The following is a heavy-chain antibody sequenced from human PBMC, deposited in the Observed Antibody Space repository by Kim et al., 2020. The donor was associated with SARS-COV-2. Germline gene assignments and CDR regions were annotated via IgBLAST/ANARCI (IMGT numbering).Heavy chain of an antibody. V-gene: IGHV3-30*18. J-gene: IGHJ6*02. D-gene: IGHD4-4*01. Sequence: GGSLRLSCAASGFTFSSYGMHWVRQAPGKGLEWVAVISYDGSNKYYADSVKGRFTISRDNSKNTLYLQMNSLRAEDTAVYYCAKSRNTFYSNFYYYYGMDVWGQGTTVTVSS. CDR3: AKSRNTFYSNFYYYYGMDV. CDR1: GFTFSSYG. CDR2: ISYDGSNK.